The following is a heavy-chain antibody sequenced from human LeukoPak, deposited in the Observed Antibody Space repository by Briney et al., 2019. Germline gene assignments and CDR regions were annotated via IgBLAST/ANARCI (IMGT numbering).Heavy chain of an antibody. Sequence: SVKVSCKASGGTFSSYAISWVRQAPGQGLEWMGRIIPILGIANYAQKFQGRVTITADKSTSTAYMELSSLRSEDTAVYYCASLQLASYYHYHGMDVWGQGTTVTVSS. D-gene: IGHD6-6*01. CDR1: GGTFSSYA. J-gene: IGHJ6*02. V-gene: IGHV1-69*04. CDR3: ASLQLASYYHYHGMDV. CDR2: IIPILGIA.